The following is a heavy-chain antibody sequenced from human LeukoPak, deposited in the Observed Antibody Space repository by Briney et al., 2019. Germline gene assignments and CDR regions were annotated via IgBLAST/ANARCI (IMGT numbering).Heavy chain of an antibody. V-gene: IGHV4-34*01. Sequence: SETLSLTCAVYGGSFSGYYWSWIRQPPGKGLEWIGEINHSGSTNYNPSLKSRVTISVDTSKNQFSLKLSSVTAADTAVYYCVRGYRLLRYYYGSGSYLDYWGQGTLVTVSS. CDR3: VRGYRLLRYYYGSGSYLDY. CDR1: GGSFSGYY. J-gene: IGHJ4*02. D-gene: IGHD3-10*01. CDR2: INHSGST.